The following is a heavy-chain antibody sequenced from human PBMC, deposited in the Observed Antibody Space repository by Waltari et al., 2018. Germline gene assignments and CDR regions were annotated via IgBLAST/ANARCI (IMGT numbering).Heavy chain of an antibody. J-gene: IGHJ3*02. CDR3: ARADRDGAFDI. CDR2: IGTAGDT. V-gene: IGHV3-13*01. Sequence: EVQLVESGGGLVQPGGSLRLSCAASGFTFSSYDMHWVRQATGKGLEWVSAIGTAGDTYYPGSVKGRFTISRENAKNSLYLQMNSLRAGDTAVYYCARADRDGAFDIWGQGTMVTVSS. CDR1: GFTFSSYD.